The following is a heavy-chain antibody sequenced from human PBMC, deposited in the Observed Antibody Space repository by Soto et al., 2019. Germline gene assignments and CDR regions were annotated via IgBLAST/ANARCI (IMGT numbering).Heavy chain of an antibody. CDR2: ISAYNGNT. CDR3: ASSLTRTSSTIFGVVIYQPAPFDY. CDR1: GYTFTSYG. D-gene: IGHD3-3*01. J-gene: IGHJ4*02. V-gene: IGHV1-18*01. Sequence: ASVKVSCKASGYTFTSYGISWVRQAPGQGLEWMGWISAYNGNTNYAQKLQGRVTMTTDTSTSTAYMELRSLRSEDTAVYYCASSLTRTSSTIFGVVIYQPAPFDYWGQGTLVTVSS.